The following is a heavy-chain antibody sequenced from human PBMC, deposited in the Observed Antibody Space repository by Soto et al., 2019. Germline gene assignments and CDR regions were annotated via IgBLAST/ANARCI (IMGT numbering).Heavy chain of an antibody. CDR1: GFTFSSYA. J-gene: IGHJ4*02. CDR3: AKYALCISSTCGAFDY. D-gene: IGHD2-2*01. V-gene: IGHV3-23*01. CDR2: ISDSGGST. Sequence: GGSLRLSCSASGFTFSSYAMNWVRQAPGKGLEWVSVISDSGGSTYYADSVKGRFTISRDNSKNTLYLQMNSLRAEDTAVYYCAKYALCISSTCGAFDYWGQGTLVTVSS.